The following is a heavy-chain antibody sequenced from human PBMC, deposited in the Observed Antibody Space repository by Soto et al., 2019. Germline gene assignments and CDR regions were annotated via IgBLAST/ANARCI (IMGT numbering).Heavy chain of an antibody. V-gene: IGHV1-69*13. J-gene: IGHJ6*02. CDR1: EGTFSSYA. CDR2: IIPIFGTA. CDR3: ARLDYYYGMDV. Sequence: SVKVSCKASEGTFSSYAISWVRQAPGQGLEWMGGIIPIFGTANYAQKSQGRVTITADESTSTAYMELSSLRSEDTAVYYCARLDYYYGMDVWGQGTTVTVSS.